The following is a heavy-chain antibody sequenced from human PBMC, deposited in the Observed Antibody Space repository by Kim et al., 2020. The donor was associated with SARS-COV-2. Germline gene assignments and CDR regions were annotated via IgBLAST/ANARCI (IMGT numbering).Heavy chain of an antibody. CDR2: IIPIFGTT. CDR1: GGTFSQYG. Sequence: SVKVSCKASGGTFSQYGISWGRQAPGQGLEWMGAIIPIFGTTHYAPKFQGRVTITADEFTNTANMELTSLTSGDTAVYYCARDRGSLSGMDVWGQGTTVTVTS. D-gene: IGHD2-15*01. CDR3: ARDRGSLSGMDV. J-gene: IGHJ6*02. V-gene: IGHV1-69*13.